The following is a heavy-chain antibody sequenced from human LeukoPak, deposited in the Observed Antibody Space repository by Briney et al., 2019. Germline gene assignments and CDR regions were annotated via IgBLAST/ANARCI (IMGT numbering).Heavy chain of an antibody. D-gene: IGHD4-17*01. CDR1: GFIVNTNY. CDR2: IYADGNT. Sequence: GRSLRLSCAASGFIVNTNYMTWVRQAPGRGLEWVSFIYADGNTYYADSVKGRFTISRDISKNAVYLQMNSLRAEDTAVYYCARDSYGDANFDSWGQGTLVTVSS. J-gene: IGHJ4*02. V-gene: IGHV3-53*01. CDR3: ARDSYGDANFDS.